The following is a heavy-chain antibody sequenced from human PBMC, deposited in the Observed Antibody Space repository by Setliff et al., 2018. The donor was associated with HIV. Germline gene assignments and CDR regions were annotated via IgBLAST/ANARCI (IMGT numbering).Heavy chain of an antibody. J-gene: IGHJ4*02. V-gene: IGHV4-38-2*02. D-gene: IGHD5-12*01. CDR3: ARQNSGYAPGPFDY. CDR1: GDSISGYY. Sequence: SETLSLTCTSSGDSISGYYWSWIRQPAGRGLEWMGRIYHSATTYYNPSLWGRVTISIDTSKNQFSLKLSSVTAADPAVYYCARQNSGYAPGPFDYWGQGILVTVSS. CDR2: IYHSATT.